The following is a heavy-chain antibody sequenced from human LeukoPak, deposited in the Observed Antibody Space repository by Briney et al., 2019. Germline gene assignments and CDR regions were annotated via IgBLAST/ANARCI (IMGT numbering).Heavy chain of an antibody. D-gene: IGHD2-21*02. CDR3: AKGDVAVTAMNYFDY. V-gene: IGHV3-30*02. CDR1: GFTFSSYG. CDR2: IRYDGSNK. Sequence: PGGSLRLSCAASGFTFSSYGMHWVRQAPGRGLEWVAFIRYDGSNKYNADSVKGRFTISRDNSKNTLYLQMNSLRAEDTAVYYCAKGDVAVTAMNYFDYWGQGTLVTVSS. J-gene: IGHJ4*02.